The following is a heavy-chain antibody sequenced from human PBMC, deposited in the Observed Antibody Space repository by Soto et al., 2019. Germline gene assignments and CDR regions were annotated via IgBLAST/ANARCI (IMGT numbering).Heavy chain of an antibody. Sequence: ASVKVSCKASGYTFTRSGISWARQAPGQGPEWMGWISSYNGDTNYAQTFQGRVTMTTDTSTSTAYMELRSLRSDDTAVYYCARCCSPQLGVYWFDLWGQGTLVTGSS. CDR3: ARCCSPQLGVYWFDL. J-gene: IGHJ5*02. CDR2: ISSYNGDT. V-gene: IGHV1-18*01. D-gene: IGHD6-6*01. CDR1: GYTFTRSG.